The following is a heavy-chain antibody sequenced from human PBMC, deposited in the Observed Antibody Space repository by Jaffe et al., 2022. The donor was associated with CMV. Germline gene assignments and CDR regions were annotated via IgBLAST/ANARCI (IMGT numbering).Heavy chain of an antibody. D-gene: IGHD4-17*01. CDR1: GFTFSSYW. CDR3: ARDPTVTTSGLGWFDP. Sequence: EVQLVESGGGLVQPGGSLRLSCAASGFTFSSYWMSWVRQAPGKGLEWVANIKQDGSEKYYVDSVKGRFTISRDNAKNSLYLQMNSLRAEDTAVYYCARDPTVTTSGLGWFDPWGQGTLVTVSS. CDR2: IKQDGSEK. V-gene: IGHV3-7*03. J-gene: IGHJ5*02.